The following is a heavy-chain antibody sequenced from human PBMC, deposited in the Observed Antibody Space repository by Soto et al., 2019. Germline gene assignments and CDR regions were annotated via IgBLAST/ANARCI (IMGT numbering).Heavy chain of an antibody. D-gene: IGHD2-2*01. J-gene: IGHJ4*02. V-gene: IGHV3-23*01. CDR2: ISGSGGST. CDR1: GFTFSSYA. CDR3: AKAWSVYCSSTSCYFDY. Sequence: PGGSLRLSCAASGFTFSSYAMSWVRQAPGKGLEWVSAISGSGGSTYYADSVKGRFTISRDNSKSTLYLQMNSLRAEDTAVYYCAKAWSVYCSSTSCYFDYWGQGTLVTVSS.